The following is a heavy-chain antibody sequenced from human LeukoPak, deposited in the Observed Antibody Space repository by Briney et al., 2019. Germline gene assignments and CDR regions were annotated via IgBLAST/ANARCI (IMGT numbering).Heavy chain of an antibody. CDR3: AIGLFSSSWCFDD. D-gene: IGHD6-13*01. V-gene: IGHV5-10-1*01. J-gene: IGHJ4*02. CDR1: GYSFTSYW. CDR2: IDPSDSYT. Sequence: GESLKISCKASGYSFTSYWISWVRQLPGKGLELMGRIDPSDSYTNYRPSFQGHVTISADKSISTAYLQWSSLKASDTAIYYCAIGLFSSSWCFDDWGQGTLVPVSS.